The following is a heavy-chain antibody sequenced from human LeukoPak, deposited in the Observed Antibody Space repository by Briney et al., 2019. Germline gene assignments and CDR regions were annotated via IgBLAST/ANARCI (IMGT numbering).Heavy chain of an antibody. CDR3: ARTRLRTPYYYGSGRTTDAFDI. Sequence: GGSLRLSCEASGFTFSSYEMNWVRQAPGKGLEWVSYISSSDSIIYYADSVKGRFTVSRDNSKNSLYLQMNSLRAEDTAVYYCARTRLRTPYYYGSGRTTDAFDIWGQGVMVTVSS. V-gene: IGHV3-48*03. D-gene: IGHD3-10*01. CDR2: ISSSDSII. J-gene: IGHJ3*02. CDR1: GFTFSSYE.